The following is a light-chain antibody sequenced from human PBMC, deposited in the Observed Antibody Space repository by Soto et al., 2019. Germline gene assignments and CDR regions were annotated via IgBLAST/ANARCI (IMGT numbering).Light chain of an antibody. CDR3: KQYNNWPPT. V-gene: IGKV3-15*01. J-gene: IGKJ1*01. CDR2: EAS. CDR1: QSLRSK. Sequence: IVMTQSPAALSVSPGERVTLSCRASQSLRSKLAWYQQKPGQAHRLLIHEASTRATGIQARFSGSGSGTEFTLTIRSLQSEDFAVYYCKQYNNWPPTFGQGTKVDI.